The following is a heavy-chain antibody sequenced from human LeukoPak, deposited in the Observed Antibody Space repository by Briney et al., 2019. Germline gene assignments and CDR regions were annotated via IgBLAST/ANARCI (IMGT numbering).Heavy chain of an antibody. CDR1: GGSISSYY. CDR2: IYYSGST. D-gene: IGHD6-19*01. Sequence: SETLSLTCTASGGSISSYYWSWIRQPPGKGLEWIGYIYYSGSTNYNPSLKSRVTISVDTSKNQFSLKLSSVTAADTAVYYCARNSGWYEASIDYWGQGTLVTVSS. J-gene: IGHJ4*02. CDR3: ARNSGWYEASIDY. V-gene: IGHV4-59*01.